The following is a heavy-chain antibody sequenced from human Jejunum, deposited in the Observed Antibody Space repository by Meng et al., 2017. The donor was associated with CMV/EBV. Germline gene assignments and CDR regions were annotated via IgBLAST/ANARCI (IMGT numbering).Heavy chain of an antibody. CDR3: ARGERDLMD. CDR1: GFTFSSYA. D-gene: IGHD3-10*01. CDR2: IYSGGSST. V-gene: IGHV3-23*03. Sequence: SCAASGFTFSSYAMSWIRQAPGKGLEWVSVIYSGGSSTYYADSVKGRFTLSRDDSKNTVFLQMNSLRADDTAVYYCARGERDLMDWGQGTLVTVSS. J-gene: IGHJ4*02.